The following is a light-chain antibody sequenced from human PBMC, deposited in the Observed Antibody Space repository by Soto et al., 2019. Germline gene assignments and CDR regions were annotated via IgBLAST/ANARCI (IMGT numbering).Light chain of an antibody. J-gene: IGLJ3*02. CDR2: EVS. V-gene: IGLV2-14*01. Sequence: QSALTQPASVSGSPGQSITISCTGTSSDVGGYNYVSWYQQHPGKAPKLMIYEVSSRPSGVSSRFSGSKSGNTASLTISGLKAEDEADYYCSSFTTSSTWVFGGGTKLTVL. CDR3: SSFTTSSTWV. CDR1: SSDVGGYNY.